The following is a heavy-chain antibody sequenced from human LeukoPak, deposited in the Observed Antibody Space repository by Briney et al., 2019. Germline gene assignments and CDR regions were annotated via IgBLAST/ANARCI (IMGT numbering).Heavy chain of an antibody. D-gene: IGHD3-22*01. Sequence: GGSLRLSCAASGFTFSSYAMSWVRQAPGKGLECVSLMSGSGGNTYYADSVKGRFTLSRDNSKNTLYLQMNSLRAEDTAVYYCAKCYDSSGNCDFDSWGQGTLATVSS. CDR3: AKCYDSSGNCDFDS. CDR2: MSGSGGNT. V-gene: IGHV3-23*01. CDR1: GFTFSSYA. J-gene: IGHJ4*02.